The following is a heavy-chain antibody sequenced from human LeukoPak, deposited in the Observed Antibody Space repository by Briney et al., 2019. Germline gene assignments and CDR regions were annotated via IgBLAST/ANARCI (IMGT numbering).Heavy chain of an antibody. Sequence: SGPTLVKPTQTLTLTCTFSGFSLSTSGVGVGWIRQPPGKALEWLALIYWYDDKRYSPSLKSRLTITKDTSKNQVVLTMTNMDPVDTATYYCAHKRLVPADAEYFQHWGQGTLVTVSS. CDR3: AHKRLVPADAEYFQH. CDR1: GFSLSTSGVG. J-gene: IGHJ1*01. V-gene: IGHV2-5*01. CDR2: IYWYDDK. D-gene: IGHD6-13*01.